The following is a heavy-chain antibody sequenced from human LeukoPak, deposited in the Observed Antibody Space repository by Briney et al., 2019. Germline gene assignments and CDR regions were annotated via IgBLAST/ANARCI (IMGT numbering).Heavy chain of an antibody. V-gene: IGHV4-59*01. Sequence: SETLSLTCTVSGGSISSYYWSWIRQPPGKGLEWIGYIYYSGTTNYNPSLKSRVTISVDTSKNQFSLKLSSVTAADTAVYYCARRANSGFDAFDIWGQGTMVTVSS. CDR1: GGSISSYY. CDR2: IYYSGTT. J-gene: IGHJ3*02. CDR3: ARRANSGFDAFDI. D-gene: IGHD3-22*01.